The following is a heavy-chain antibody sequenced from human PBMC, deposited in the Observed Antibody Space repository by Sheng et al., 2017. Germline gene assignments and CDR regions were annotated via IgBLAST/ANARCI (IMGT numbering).Heavy chain of an antibody. D-gene: IGHD2-2*01. V-gene: IGHV4-38-2*02. CDR1: GYSISSGYY. CDR2: IYHSGST. J-gene: IGHJ6*01. Sequence: QVQLQESGPGLVKPSETLSLTCAVSGYSISSGYYWGWIRQPPGKELEWIGSIYHSGSTYYNSSLKSRVTISVDTSKNQFSLKLSSVIAADTAVYYCTRDWVYCSSTXVYYSG. CDR3: TRDWVYCSSTXVYYSG.